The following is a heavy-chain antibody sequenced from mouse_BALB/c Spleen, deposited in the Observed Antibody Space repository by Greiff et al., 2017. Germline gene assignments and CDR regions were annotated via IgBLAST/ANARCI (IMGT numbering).Heavy chain of an antibody. J-gene: IGHJ4*01. CDR3: ARTGYYAMDY. D-gene: IGHD4-1*01. CDR2: IWAGGST. Sequence: VQGVESGPGLVAPSQSLSITCTVSGFSLTSYGVHWVRQPPGKGLEWLGVIWAGGSTNYNSALMSRLSISKDNSKSQVFLKMNSLQTDDTAMYYCARTGYYAMDYWGQGTSVTVSS. V-gene: IGHV2-9*02. CDR1: GFSLTSYG.